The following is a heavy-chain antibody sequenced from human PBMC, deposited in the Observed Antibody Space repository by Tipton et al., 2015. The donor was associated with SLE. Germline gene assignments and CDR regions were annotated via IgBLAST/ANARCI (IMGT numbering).Heavy chain of an antibody. CDR1: GGSMSGHY. Sequence: TLSLTCTVSGGSMSGHYWTWIRQPPGKGLEWIGFITSSGYTNYNPSLQSRVTISIDTSKNQLSLKLISVTAADTAVYFCARLVGGYARWGQGTLVTVSS. J-gene: IGHJ4*02. V-gene: IGHV4-59*08. CDR2: ITSSGYT. CDR3: ARLVGGYAR. D-gene: IGHD5-12*01.